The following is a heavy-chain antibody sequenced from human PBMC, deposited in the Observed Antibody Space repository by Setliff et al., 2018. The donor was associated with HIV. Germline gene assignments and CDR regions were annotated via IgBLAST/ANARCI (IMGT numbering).Heavy chain of an antibody. D-gene: IGHD3-3*01. V-gene: IGHV4-59*01. Sequence: SETLSLTCTVSGGSISSYYWSWIRQPPGKGLEWIGYIYYSGSTNYNPSLKSRVTISVDTSKNQFSLKLSSVTAADTAVYYCAREEDYNFWSGYDWFDPWGQGTLVTVSS. CDR1: GGSISSYY. CDR3: AREEDYNFWSGYDWFDP. CDR2: IYYSGST. J-gene: IGHJ5*02.